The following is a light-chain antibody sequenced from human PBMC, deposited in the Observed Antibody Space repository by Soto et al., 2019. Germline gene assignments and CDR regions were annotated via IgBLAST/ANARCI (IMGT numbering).Light chain of an antibody. CDR3: QSYDIRLSGFYV. J-gene: IGLJ1*01. CDR2: GNN. CDR1: SSNIGAGYD. V-gene: IGLV1-40*01. Sequence: SVVRQARSECRSPGQPVTLYCTGSSSNIGAGYDVHWYQHFPGRAPKLLIYGNNNRPSGVPDRFSGSNSGTSASLAITGLQAEDEADYFCQSYDIRLSGFYVFGTGTKVTVL.